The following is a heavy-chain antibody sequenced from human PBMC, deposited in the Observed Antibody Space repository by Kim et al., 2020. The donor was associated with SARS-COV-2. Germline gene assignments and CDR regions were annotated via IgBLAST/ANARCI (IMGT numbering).Heavy chain of an antibody. CDR3: ARHYGARRAIQLWQYGGGGYYYGMDV. V-gene: IGHV4-39*01. D-gene: IGHD5-18*01. CDR2: IYYSGST. Sequence: SETLSLTCTVSGGSISSSSYYWGWIRQPPGKGLEWIGSIYYSGSTYYNPSLKSRVTISVDTSKNQFSLKLSSVTAADTAVYYCARHYGARRAIQLWQYGGGGYYYGMDVWGQGTTVTVSS. CDR1: GGSISSSSYY. J-gene: IGHJ6*02.